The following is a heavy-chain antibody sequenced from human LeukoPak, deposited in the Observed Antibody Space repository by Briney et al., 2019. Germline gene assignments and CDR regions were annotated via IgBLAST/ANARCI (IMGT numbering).Heavy chain of an antibody. CDR3: AKGVTMIVVVIPGPDY. D-gene: IGHD3-22*01. CDR1: GFTFSSYA. J-gene: IGHJ4*02. CDR2: ISGSGGST. Sequence: GGSLRLSCAASGFTFSSYAMSWVRQAPGKGLEWVSAISGSGGSTYYADSVKGRFTISRDNSKNTLYLKMNSLRAEDTAVYYCAKGVTMIVVVIPGPDYWGQGTLVTVSS. V-gene: IGHV3-23*01.